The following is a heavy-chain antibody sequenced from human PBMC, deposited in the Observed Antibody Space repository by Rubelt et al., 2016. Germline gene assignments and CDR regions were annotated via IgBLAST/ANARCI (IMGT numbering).Heavy chain of an antibody. CDR1: GFTFSSYA. J-gene: IGHJ4*02. CDR2: ISYDGSNK. V-gene: IGHV3-30*04. Sequence: VVQPGRSLRLSCAASGFTFSSYAMHWVRQAPGKGLEWVAVISYDGSNKYYADSVKGRFTISRDNSKKTLWLQMNSLRPEDTAVYYCAKTDPDGDLNWGQGTLVTVSS. D-gene: IGHD4-17*01. CDR3: AKTDPDGDLN.